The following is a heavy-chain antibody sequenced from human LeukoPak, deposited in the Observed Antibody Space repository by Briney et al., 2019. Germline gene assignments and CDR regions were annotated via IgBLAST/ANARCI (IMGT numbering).Heavy chain of an antibody. J-gene: IGHJ4*02. CDR2: ISGSGGST. Sequence: GGSLRLSCAASGFTFSSYAMSWVRQAPGKGLEWASAISGSGGSTYYADSVKGRFTISRDNSKNTLYLQMNSLRAEDTAVYYCAKSLLLWFGESTRLYYFDYWGQGTLVTVSS. CDR3: AKSLLLWFGESTRLYYFDY. V-gene: IGHV3-23*01. CDR1: GFTFSSYA. D-gene: IGHD3-10*01.